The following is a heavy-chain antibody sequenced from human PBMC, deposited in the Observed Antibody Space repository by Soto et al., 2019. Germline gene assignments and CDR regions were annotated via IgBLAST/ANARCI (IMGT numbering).Heavy chain of an antibody. D-gene: IGHD3-16*01. CDR2: ISGSGGST. CDR1: GFTFSSYA. CDR3: AKARGMITFGGAHDY. Sequence: EVQLLESGGGLVQPGGSLRLSCAASGFTFSSYAMSWVRQAPGKGLEWASAISGSGGSTYYADSVKGRFTISRDNSKNTLYLQMNSLRAEDTAVYYCAKARGMITFGGAHDYWGQGTLVTVSS. J-gene: IGHJ4*02. V-gene: IGHV3-23*01.